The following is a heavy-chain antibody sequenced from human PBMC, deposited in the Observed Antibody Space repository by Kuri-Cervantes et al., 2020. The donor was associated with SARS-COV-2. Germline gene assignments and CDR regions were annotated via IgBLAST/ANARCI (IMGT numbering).Heavy chain of an antibody. D-gene: IGHD3-3*01. CDR1: GGSISSYY. CDR2: IYYSGST. V-gene: IGHV4-59*12. J-gene: IGHJ4*02. Sequence: SETLSLTCTVSGGSISSYYWSWIRQPPGKGLEWIGYIYYSGSTNYNPSLKSRVTISVGASKNQFSLKLNSVTAADTAVYYCARGTYTYYDFWRGPYFDYWGQGNLVTVSS. CDR3: ARGTYTYYDFWRGPYFDY.